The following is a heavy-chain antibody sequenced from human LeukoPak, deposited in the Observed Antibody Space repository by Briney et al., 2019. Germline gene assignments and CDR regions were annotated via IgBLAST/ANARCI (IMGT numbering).Heavy chain of an antibody. Sequence: GGSLRLSCAASGLSFSSHEMNWVRQAPGKGLEWISYISSSDSTIYYADSVKGRFTISRDNAKNSLYLQMNNLRAEDTAVYYCARAVSRIVGVYFDCWGQGTLVTASS. V-gene: IGHV3-48*03. CDR3: ARAVSRIVGVYFDC. D-gene: IGHD3-22*01. CDR2: ISSSDSTI. CDR1: GLSFSSHE. J-gene: IGHJ4*02.